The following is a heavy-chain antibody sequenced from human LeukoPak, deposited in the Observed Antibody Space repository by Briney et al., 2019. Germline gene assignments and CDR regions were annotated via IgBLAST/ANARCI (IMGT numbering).Heavy chain of an antibody. CDR2: FYTSGSA. V-gene: IGHV4-61*02. D-gene: IGHD2-2*01. CDR3: ARGGGASPSDY. J-gene: IGHJ4*02. Sequence: PSQTLSLTCTVSGGSISSGGYYWSWIRQPAGKGLEWIGRFYTSGSANYNPSLKSRVSMSVDTSKNQLSLKLTSVTAADTAVYYCARGGGASPSDYWGQGILVTVSS. CDR1: GGSISSGGYY.